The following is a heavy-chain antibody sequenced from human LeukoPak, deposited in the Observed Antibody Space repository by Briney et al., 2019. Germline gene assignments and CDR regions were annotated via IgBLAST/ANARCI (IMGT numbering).Heavy chain of an antibody. D-gene: IGHD5-18*01. V-gene: IGHV3-66*01. Sequence: PGGSLRLSCAASGFTVSSNYMSWVRQAPGKGLEWVSVIYSGGSTYYADSVKGRFTISRDNSKNTLYLQMNSLRAEDTAVYYCASRSGYSYGTITGDAFDIWGQGTMVTVSS. CDR1: GFTVSSNY. CDR3: ASRSGYSYGTITGDAFDI. CDR2: IYSGGST. J-gene: IGHJ3*02.